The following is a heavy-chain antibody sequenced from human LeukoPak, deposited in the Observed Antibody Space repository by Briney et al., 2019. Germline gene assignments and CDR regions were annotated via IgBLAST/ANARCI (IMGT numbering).Heavy chain of an antibody. V-gene: IGHV4-39*01. D-gene: IGHD3-3*01. J-gene: IGHJ5*02. CDR2: IYYSGNT. CDR1: GGSISSSNYY. CDR3: ARHAYYDFVTGLFDP. Sequence: SETQSLTCTVSGGSISSSNYYWGWIRQPPGKGLEWIGSIYYSGNTYYNPSLKSRVTISVDTSKTHFSLNLNSVTAADTAMYYCARHAYYDFVTGLFDPWGQGTLVTVSS.